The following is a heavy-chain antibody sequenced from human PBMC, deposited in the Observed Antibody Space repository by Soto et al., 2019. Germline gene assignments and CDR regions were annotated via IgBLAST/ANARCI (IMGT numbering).Heavy chain of an antibody. J-gene: IGHJ6*02. Sequence: ASVKVSCKASGYTFTSYGISWVRQAPGQGLEWMGWISAYNGNTNYAQKLQGRVTMTTDTSTSTAYMELRGLRSDDTAVYYCARLHYYGSGSFGYYYYYGMDVWGQGTTVTVSS. D-gene: IGHD3-10*01. CDR3: ARLHYYGSGSFGYYYYYGMDV. CDR1: GYTFTSYG. CDR2: ISAYNGNT. V-gene: IGHV1-18*01.